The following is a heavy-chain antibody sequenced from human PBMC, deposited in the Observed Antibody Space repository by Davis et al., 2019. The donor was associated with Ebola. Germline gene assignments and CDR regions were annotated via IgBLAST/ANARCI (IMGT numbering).Heavy chain of an antibody. V-gene: IGHV3-30*04. CDR2: MSRDGRDK. D-gene: IGHD4-17*01. CDR1: GFSFNDYA. Sequence: GESLKISCAVSGFSFNDYAVHWVRQVPGKGLEWIAVMSRDGRDKFYGKSVRGRFSVPRDESQNTLFLEMKSLKEVDTALYYCAKSWTDYGGTSHYYGMDVWGIGTTVIVST. J-gene: IGHJ6*04. CDR3: AKSWTDYGGTSHYYGMDV.